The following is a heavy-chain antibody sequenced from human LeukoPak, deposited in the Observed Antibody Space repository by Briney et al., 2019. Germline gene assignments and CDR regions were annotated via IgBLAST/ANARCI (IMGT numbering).Heavy chain of an antibody. V-gene: IGHV4-61*02. J-gene: IGHJ3*02. CDR1: GGSIISGNFY. D-gene: IGHD3-22*01. CDR3: AGPYDSSGYYYNDAFDI. CDR2: ISTSGST. Sequence: SSQTLSLICTVSGGSIISGNFYWSWIRQPAGKGLEWIGRISTSGSTNYNPSLKSRVTISVDTSKNQISLKLSSVTAADTAVYYCAGPYDSSGYYYNDAFDIWGQGTMVTVSS.